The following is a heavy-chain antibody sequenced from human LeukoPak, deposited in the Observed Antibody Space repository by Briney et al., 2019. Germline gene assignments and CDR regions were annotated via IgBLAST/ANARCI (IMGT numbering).Heavy chain of an antibody. CDR3: ARDGALITIFGVVIGRFDP. CDR1: GYTFTGYY. V-gene: IGHV1-2*06. Sequence: GASVKVSCKASGYTFTGYYMHWVRQAPGQGLEWMGRINPNSGGTNYAQKFQGRVTMTRDTSISTAYMELSRLRSDGTAVYYCARDGALITIFGVVIGRFDPWGQGTLVTVSS. J-gene: IGHJ5*02. CDR2: INPNSGGT. D-gene: IGHD3-3*01.